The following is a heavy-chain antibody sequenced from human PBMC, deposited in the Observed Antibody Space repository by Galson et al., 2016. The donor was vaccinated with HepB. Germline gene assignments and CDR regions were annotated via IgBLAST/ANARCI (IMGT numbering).Heavy chain of an antibody. Sequence: SVKVSCKASGYTFTSYDITWVRQAPGQGLEWMGWISVYTGNTKYAQKVQGRATMTTDTSTSTAYLELRSLRFDDTAVYYCARKGWVGESVDYWGQGTLVTVSS. CDR1: GYTFTSYD. CDR2: ISVYTGNT. J-gene: IGHJ4*02. CDR3: ARKGWVGESVDY. D-gene: IGHD3-10*01. V-gene: IGHV1-18*01.